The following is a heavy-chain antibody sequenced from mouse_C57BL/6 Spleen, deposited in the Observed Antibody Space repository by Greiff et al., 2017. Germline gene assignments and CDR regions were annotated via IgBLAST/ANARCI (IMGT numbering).Heavy chain of an antibody. D-gene: IGHD1-1*01. Sequence: VQLQQPGAELVKPGASVKLSCKASGYAFSSYWMNWVKQRPGKGLEWIGQIYPGDGDTNYNGTFKGKATLAADKSSSTAYMQLSSLTSEDSAVYFCAITTVHYYAMDYWGQGPSVTVSS. CDR3: AITTVHYYAMDY. CDR1: GYAFSSYW. J-gene: IGHJ4*01. V-gene: IGHV1-80*01. CDR2: IYPGDGDT.